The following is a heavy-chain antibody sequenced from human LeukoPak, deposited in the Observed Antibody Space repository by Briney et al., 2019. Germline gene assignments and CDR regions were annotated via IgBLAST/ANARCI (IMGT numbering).Heavy chain of an antibody. V-gene: IGHV4-30-4*07. Sequence: SQTLSLTCAVSGGSISSGGYSWSWIRQPPGKGLEWIGYIYYSGSTNYNPSLKSRVTISVDTSKNQFSLKLSSVTAADTAVYYCARGHSYGFSVWFDPWGQGTLVTVSS. CDR3: ARGHSYGFSVWFDP. D-gene: IGHD5-18*01. CDR1: GGSISSGGYS. CDR2: IYYSGST. J-gene: IGHJ5*02.